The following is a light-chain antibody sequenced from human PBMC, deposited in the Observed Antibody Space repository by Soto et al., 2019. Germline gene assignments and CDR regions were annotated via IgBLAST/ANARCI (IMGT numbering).Light chain of an antibody. CDR3: QQRSNWPHIT. CDR1: QSVRSN. CDR2: GAS. Sequence: EVVMTQSPATLSVSPGERVTLSCRASQSVRSNLAWYQQKPGQSPRLLIYGASTRATGIPARFSGSGSGTEFTLTISSLQSEDFAVYYCQQRSNWPHITFGQGTRLEIK. J-gene: IGKJ5*01. V-gene: IGKV3-15*01.